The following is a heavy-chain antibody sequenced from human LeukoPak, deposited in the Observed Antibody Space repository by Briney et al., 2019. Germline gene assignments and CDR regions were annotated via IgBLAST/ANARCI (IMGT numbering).Heavy chain of an antibody. J-gene: IGHJ4*02. V-gene: IGHV4-61*02. CDR3: ARVTGYMIEDYFDY. CDR1: GGSISSGSYY. D-gene: IGHD3-22*01. Sequence: SQTLSLTCTVSGGSISSGSYYWSWIRQPAGKGLEWIGRIYTSGSTNYNPSLKSRVTISVDTSKNQFSLKLSSVTAADTAVYYCARVTGYMIEDYFDYWGQGTLVTVSS. CDR2: IYTSGST.